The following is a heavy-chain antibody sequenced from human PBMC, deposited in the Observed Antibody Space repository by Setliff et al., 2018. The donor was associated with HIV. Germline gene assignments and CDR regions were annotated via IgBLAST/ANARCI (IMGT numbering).Heavy chain of an antibody. CDR3: ARDLPITIPKYYFYMDV. Sequence: GASVKVSCKASGYTFTSDYIHWVRQAPGQGLEWMGIINPAGNPTSYAQKFQGRLTMTRDTSTNTVYMELSSLRAEDTALYYCARDLPITIPKYYFYMDVWGKGTTVTVSS. D-gene: IGHD2-2*01. CDR1: GYTFTSDY. J-gene: IGHJ6*03. CDR2: INPAGNPT. V-gene: IGHV1-46*01.